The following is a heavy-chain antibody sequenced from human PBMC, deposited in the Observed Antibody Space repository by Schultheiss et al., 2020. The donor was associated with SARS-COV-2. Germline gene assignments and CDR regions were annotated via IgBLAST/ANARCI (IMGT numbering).Heavy chain of an antibody. CDR2: IDWDDDK. J-gene: IGHJ5*02. CDR1: GFSLRTSGMR. CDR3: ARSYYDYVWGSYLQNWFDP. Sequence: SGPTLVKPTQTLTLTCTFSGFSLRTSGMRVSWIRQPPGKALEWLARIDWDDDKYYSTSLKTRLTISKDTSKNQVVLTMTNMDPVDTATYYCARSYYDYVWGSYLQNWFDPWGQGTLVTVSS. V-gene: IGHV2-70*04. D-gene: IGHD3-16*02.